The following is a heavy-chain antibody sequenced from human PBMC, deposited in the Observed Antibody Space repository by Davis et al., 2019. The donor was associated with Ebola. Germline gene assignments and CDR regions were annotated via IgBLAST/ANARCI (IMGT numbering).Heavy chain of an antibody. Sequence: GGSLRLSCAASGFTFSSYWMSWVRQAPGKGLEWVSYISSSSSTIYYADSVKGRFTISRDNSKNSLYLQMNSLRAEDTAVYYCARLHVIATRGPWGQGTLVTVSS. J-gene: IGHJ5*02. V-gene: IGHV3-48*04. CDR1: GFTFSSYW. CDR2: ISSSSSTI. CDR3: ARLHVIATRGP. D-gene: IGHD6-6*01.